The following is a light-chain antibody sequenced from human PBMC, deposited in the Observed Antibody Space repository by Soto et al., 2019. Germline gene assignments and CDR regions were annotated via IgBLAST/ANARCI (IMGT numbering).Light chain of an antibody. J-gene: IGKJ3*01. CDR2: GPS. CDR3: QQYGSSPPT. V-gene: IGKV3-20*01. Sequence: EIVLTQSPGTLSLSQGEGPTLSGRASPGVSSSYLAWSNQKPGQAPRRLIYGPSASPTGIPERFSGSGSGTDFTLTISRLEPDYCAVYYCQQYGSSPPTSGPGTKVDIK. CDR1: PGVSSSY.